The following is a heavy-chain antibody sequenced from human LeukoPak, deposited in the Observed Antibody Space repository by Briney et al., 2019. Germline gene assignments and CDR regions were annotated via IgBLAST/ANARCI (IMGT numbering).Heavy chain of an antibody. V-gene: IGHV4-59*12. D-gene: IGHD2-21*02. CDR3: ARWAVTASPHDAFDI. CDR1: GGSISSYY. Sequence: SETLSLTCTVSGGSISSYYWSWIRQPPGKGLEWIGYIYYSGSTNYNPSLKSRVTISVDTSKNQFSLKLSSVTAADTAVYYCARWAVTASPHDAFDIWGQGTMVTVSS. CDR2: IYYSGST. J-gene: IGHJ3*02.